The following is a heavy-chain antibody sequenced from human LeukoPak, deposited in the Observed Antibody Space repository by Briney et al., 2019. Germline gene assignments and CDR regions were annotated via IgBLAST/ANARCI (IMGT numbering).Heavy chain of an antibody. CDR1: GGSISSSSYY. D-gene: IGHD6-19*01. J-gene: IGHJ4*02. V-gene: IGHV4-39*07. CDR2: IYYSGST. Sequence: SETLSLTCTVSGGSISSSSYYWGWIRQPPGKGLEWIGSIYYSGSTYYNPSLKSRVTISVDTSKNQFSLKLSSVTAADTAVYYCARMGGSIAVARGHFDYWGQGTLVTVSS. CDR3: ARMGGSIAVARGHFDY.